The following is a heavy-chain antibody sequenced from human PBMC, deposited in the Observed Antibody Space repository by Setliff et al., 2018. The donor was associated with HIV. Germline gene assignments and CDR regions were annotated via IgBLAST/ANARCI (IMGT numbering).Heavy chain of an antibody. CDR3: AQGAIRDSGSHITTR. Sequence: ASVKVSCKASGYTFTGYYMHWVRQAPGQGLEWMGIINPSGGSTSYAQKFQGRVTMTRDTSTSTVYMELSSLRSEDTAVYYCAQGAIRDSGSHITTRWGQGTLVTVSS. CDR1: GYTFTGYY. J-gene: IGHJ4*02. CDR2: INPSGGST. D-gene: IGHD3-10*01. V-gene: IGHV1-46*03.